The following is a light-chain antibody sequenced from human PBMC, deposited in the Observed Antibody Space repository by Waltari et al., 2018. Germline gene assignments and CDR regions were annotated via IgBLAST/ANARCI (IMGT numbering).Light chain of an antibody. CDR2: DNQ. V-gene: IGLV1-51*01. Sequence: QSVLTQPPSVSAAPGQKVTIPCSGSGGNYISWLQQFPGEAPRLIIFDNQKRRPVIPGLFYCSRLGATASLEITGLHTGDEAHYYCGTWESSLSSVVFGGGTKVTVL. J-gene: IGLJ2*01. CDR3: GTWESSLSSVV. CDR1: GGNY.